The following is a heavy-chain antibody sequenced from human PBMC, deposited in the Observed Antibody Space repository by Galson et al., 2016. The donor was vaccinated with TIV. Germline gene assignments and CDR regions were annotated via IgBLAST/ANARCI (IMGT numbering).Heavy chain of an antibody. V-gene: IGHV3-33*01. CDR1: RIDFSSYG. D-gene: IGHD6-6*01. CDR2: IWYDGSNE. Sequence: SLRLSCAASRIDFSSYGTHWVRQAPGKGLEWVALIWYDGSNEDYSDSVKGRFTISRDNSINMLYLQMNSLRVEDTAVYYCAREFSIPPRHYGMDVWGQGTTVTVS. CDR3: AREFSIPPRHYGMDV. J-gene: IGHJ6*02.